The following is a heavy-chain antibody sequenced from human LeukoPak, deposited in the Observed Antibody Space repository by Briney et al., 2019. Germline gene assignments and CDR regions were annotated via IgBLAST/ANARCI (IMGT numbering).Heavy chain of an antibody. Sequence: SETLSLTCAVYGGSFSGYYWSWIRQPPGKGLEWIGEINHSGSTNYNPSLKSRVTISVDTSKNQFSLKLSSVTAADTAVYYCARQQGAAGTRYFDLWGRGTLVTVSS. V-gene: IGHV4-34*01. CDR3: ARQQGAAGTRYFDL. CDR2: INHSGST. CDR1: GGSFSGYY. J-gene: IGHJ2*01. D-gene: IGHD6-13*01.